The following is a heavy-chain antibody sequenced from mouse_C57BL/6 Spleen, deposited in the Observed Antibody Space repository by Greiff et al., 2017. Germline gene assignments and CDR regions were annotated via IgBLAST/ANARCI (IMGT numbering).Heavy chain of an antibody. CDR1: GYTFTSYT. CDR3: ARSYGYDYYAMDY. J-gene: IGHJ4*01. CDR2: INPSSGYT. V-gene: IGHV1-4*01. Sequence: VQRVESGAELARPGASVKMSCKASGYTFTSYTMHWVKQRPGQGLEWIGYINPSSGYTKYNQKFKDKATLTADKSSSTAYMQLSSLTSEDSAVYYCARSYGYDYYAMDYWGQGTSVTVSS. D-gene: IGHD2-2*01.